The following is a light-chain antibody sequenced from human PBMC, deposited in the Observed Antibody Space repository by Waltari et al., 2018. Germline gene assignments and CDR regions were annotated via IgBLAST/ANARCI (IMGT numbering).Light chain of an antibody. CDR1: QSISTW. CDR3: QQYNTYYLS. V-gene: IGKV1-5*03. J-gene: IGKJ4*01. CDR2: SAS. Sequence: DTQMTQSPSTLSSSLAHRVTITCLASQSISTWLAWYQAKPGKAPKILIYSASTLERGVPSRFSGSGSGTEFTLTISSLQPDDFATYYCQQYNTYYLSFGGGTKVEIK.